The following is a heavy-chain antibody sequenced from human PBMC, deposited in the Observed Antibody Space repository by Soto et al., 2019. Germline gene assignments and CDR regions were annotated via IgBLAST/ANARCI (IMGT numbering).Heavy chain of an antibody. CDR1: GFSLTTTGVG. Sequence: QITLKESGPSLVKPTQTLTLTCTFSGFSLTTTGVGVVWIRQPPGKALEWIALIYWDDDKHYSPSLRSRLTVTKDTTKNQVVLTLTNVDPADTGTYFCAQVGGLEQWLYRLDHWGQGTLVTVSS. CDR2: IYWDDDK. J-gene: IGHJ4*02. D-gene: IGHD6-19*01. CDR3: AQVGGLEQWLYRLDH. V-gene: IGHV2-5*02.